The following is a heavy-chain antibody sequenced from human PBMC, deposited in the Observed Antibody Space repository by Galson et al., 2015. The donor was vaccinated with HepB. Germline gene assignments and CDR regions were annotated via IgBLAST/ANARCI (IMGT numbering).Heavy chain of an antibody. Sequence: SLRLSCAASGFTFSSYAMSWVRQAPGKGLEWVSAISGSGGSTYYADSVKGRFTISRDNSKNTLYLQMNSLRAEDTAVYYCAMSPVRRPNYFDYWGQGTLVTVSS. V-gene: IGHV3-23*01. D-gene: IGHD4-17*01. CDR2: ISGSGGST. J-gene: IGHJ4*02. CDR3: AMSPVRRPNYFDY. CDR1: GFTFSSYA.